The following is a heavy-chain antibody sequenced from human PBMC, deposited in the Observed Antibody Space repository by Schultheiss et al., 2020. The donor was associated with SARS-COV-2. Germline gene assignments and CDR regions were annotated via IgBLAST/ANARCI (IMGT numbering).Heavy chain of an antibody. J-gene: IGHJ4*02. Sequence: GGSLRLSCAASGFTFSGYDMHGVRQSTGKGLEWVSAISGSGGSTYYADSVKGRFTISRDNSKNTLYLQMNSLRAEDTAVYYCARVRKVWASNNWSYYFDYWGQGTLVTVSS. D-gene: IGHD1-1*01. V-gene: IGHV3-23*01. CDR1: GFTFSGYD. CDR2: ISGSGGST. CDR3: ARVRKVWASNNWSYYFDY.